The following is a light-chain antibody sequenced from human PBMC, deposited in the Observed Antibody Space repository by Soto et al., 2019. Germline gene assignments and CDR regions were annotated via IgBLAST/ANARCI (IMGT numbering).Light chain of an antibody. J-gene: IGKJ1*01. V-gene: IGKV1-39*01. CDR3: HQTESIPVT. CDR1: QGISLF. CDR2: AAS. Sequence: DIQMTQSPSSLSASVGDTVTITCRASQGISLFLNWYQQKPGKAPKLLIYAASNLHSGVPSSFSGSGSGTDFTLTISSLQPEDFATYYCHQTESIPVTFGHGTKVEIK.